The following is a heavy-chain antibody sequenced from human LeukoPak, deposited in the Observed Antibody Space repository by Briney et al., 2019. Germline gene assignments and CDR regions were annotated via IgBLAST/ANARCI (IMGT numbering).Heavy chain of an antibody. CDR3: ASLRCTNGVCYTRGAFDI. CDR1: GYTFTSYG. D-gene: IGHD2-8*01. CDR2: ISAYNGNT. Sequence: ASVKVSCKASGYTFTSYGISWVRQAPGQGLEWMGWISAYNGNTNYAQKLQGRVTMTTDTSTSTAYMELRGLRSDDTAVYYCASLRCTNGVCYTRGAFDIWGQGTMVTVSS. V-gene: IGHV1-18*01. J-gene: IGHJ3*02.